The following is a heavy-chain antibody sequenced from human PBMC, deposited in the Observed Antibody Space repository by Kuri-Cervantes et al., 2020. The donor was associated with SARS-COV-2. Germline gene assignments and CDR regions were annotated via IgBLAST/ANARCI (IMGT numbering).Heavy chain of an antibody. J-gene: IGHJ6*02. CDR1: GGSISSYY. Sequence: SETLSLTCTVSGGSISSYYWSWIRQPPGRGLEWIGYSYYSVSTNYNPSLKSRVTISVDTSKYQFSLKLSSLTAADTAVYCCARVHVMFYDMDVWGQGTTVTVSS. D-gene: IGHD3-10*02. CDR3: ARVHVMFYDMDV. V-gene: IGHV4-59*01. CDR2: SYYSVST.